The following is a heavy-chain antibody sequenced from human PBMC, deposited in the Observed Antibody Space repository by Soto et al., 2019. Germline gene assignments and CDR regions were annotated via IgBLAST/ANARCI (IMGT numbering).Heavy chain of an antibody. D-gene: IGHD2-8*01. V-gene: IGHV3-15*01. CDR3: TTDLYCTNGVCYRGRPFDY. J-gene: IGHJ4*02. Sequence: PGGSLRLSCATSGFTFSNAWMSWVRQAPGKGLEWVGRIKSKTDGGTTDYAAPVKGRFTISRDDSKNTLYLQMNSLKTEDTAVYYCTTDLYCTNGVCYRGRPFDYWGQGTLVTVSS. CDR1: GFTFSNAW. CDR2: IKSKTDGGTT.